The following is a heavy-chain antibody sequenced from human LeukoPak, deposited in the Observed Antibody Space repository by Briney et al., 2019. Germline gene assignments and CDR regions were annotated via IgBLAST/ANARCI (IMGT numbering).Heavy chain of an antibody. CDR2: ISGSSTYI. J-gene: IGHJ4*02. V-gene: IGHV3-21*04. CDR3: AKEGGYSSGWREYYFDY. Sequence: GGSLRLSCAASGFTFNTYSLIWVRQAPGKGLEWVSSISGSSTYIFYADSVKGRFTISRDNAKNSLYLQMNSLRAEDTALYYCAKEGGYSSGWREYYFDYWGQGTLVTVSS. D-gene: IGHD6-19*01. CDR1: GFTFNTYS.